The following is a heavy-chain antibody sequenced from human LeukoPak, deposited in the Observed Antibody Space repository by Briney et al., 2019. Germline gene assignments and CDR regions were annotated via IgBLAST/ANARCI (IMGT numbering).Heavy chain of an antibody. Sequence: GGSLRLSCAASGFTFSDFSMNWVRQAPGKGLEWVSSISSSSTYIYYADSVRGRFTISRDNAKNSLYLQMNSLRAEDTAVYYCARSGTYCSGTRCHHLDYWGQGTLVTVSS. CDR1: GFTFSDFS. J-gene: IGHJ4*02. CDR3: ARSGTYCSGTRCHHLDY. D-gene: IGHD2-2*01. CDR2: ISSSSTYI. V-gene: IGHV3-21*01.